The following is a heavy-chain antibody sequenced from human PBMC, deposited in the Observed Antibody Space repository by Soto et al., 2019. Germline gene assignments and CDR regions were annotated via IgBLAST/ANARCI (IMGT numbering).Heavy chain of an antibody. CDR2: INPNTGDT. D-gene: IGHD1-26*01. Sequence: ASVKVSCKASGYTFTGYYIHWVRQAPGQGLEWMGWINPNTGDTNYAQKFQGWVTMTRDTSISTAYMELNGLTSDDTAVYHCARAFRIVGTTAGMDVWGQGTTVTVSS. J-gene: IGHJ6*02. V-gene: IGHV1-2*04. CDR1: GYTFTGYY. CDR3: ARAFRIVGTTAGMDV.